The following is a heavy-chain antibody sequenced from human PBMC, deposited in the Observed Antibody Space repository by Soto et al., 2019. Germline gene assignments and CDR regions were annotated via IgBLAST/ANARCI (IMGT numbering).Heavy chain of an antibody. CDR2: INPSGGST. CDR1: GYTFTSYY. CDR3: ARGRTIFGVVIVDFDY. V-gene: IGHV1-46*01. J-gene: IGHJ4*02. Sequence: ASVKVSCKASGYTFTSYYMHWVRQAPGQGLERMGIINPSGGSTSYAQKFQGRVTMTRDTSTSTVYMELSSLRSEDTAVYYCARGRTIFGVVIVDFDYWGQGTLVTVSS. D-gene: IGHD3-3*01.